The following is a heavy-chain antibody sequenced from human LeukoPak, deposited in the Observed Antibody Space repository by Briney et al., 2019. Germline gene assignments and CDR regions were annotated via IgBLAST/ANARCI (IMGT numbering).Heavy chain of an antibody. D-gene: IGHD3/OR15-3a*01. CDR3: ARQTGSGLFILP. Sequence: SETLSLTCTVSGDSITTTNYYWGWIRQPPGKGLEWIGSIYYSGNTYYNASLKSQVSISIDTSKNQFSLRLTSVTAADTAVYYCARQTGSGLFILPGGQGTLVTVSS. V-gene: IGHV4-39*01. CDR1: GDSITTTNYY. CDR2: IYYSGNT. J-gene: IGHJ4*02.